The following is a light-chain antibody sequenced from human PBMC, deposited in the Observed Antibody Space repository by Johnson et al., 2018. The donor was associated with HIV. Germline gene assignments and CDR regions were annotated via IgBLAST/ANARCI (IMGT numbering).Light chain of an antibody. J-gene: IGLJ1*01. CDR2: ENN. Sequence: QSVLTQPPSVSAAPGQKVTISCSGSSSNIGNNYVSWYQQLPGTAPKLLICENNKRPSGIPDRFSGSKSGTSATLGITGLQTGDEADYYCGAWDNSLSGGLLVFGPGTKVTVL. CDR3: GAWDNSLSGGLLV. CDR1: SSNIGNNY. V-gene: IGLV1-51*02.